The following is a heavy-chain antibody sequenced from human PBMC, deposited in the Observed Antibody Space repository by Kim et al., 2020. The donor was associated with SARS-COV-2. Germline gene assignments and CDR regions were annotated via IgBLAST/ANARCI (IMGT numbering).Heavy chain of an antibody. D-gene: IGHD3-9*01. Sequence: SETLSLTCTVSGGSISSYYWSWIRQPPGKGLEWIGYIYYSGSTNYNPSLKSRVTISVDTSKNQFSLKLSSVTAADTAVYYCARRGSGRRYFDWDYGMDVCGQGTTVTVSS. CDR2: IYYSGST. CDR1: GGSISSYY. J-gene: IGHJ6*02. V-gene: IGHV4-59*08. CDR3: ARRGSGRRYFDWDYGMDV.